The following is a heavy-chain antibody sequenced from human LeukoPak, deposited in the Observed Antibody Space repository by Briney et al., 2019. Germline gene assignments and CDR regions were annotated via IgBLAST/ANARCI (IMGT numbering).Heavy chain of an antibody. CDR3: ARGSIAARSALDY. D-gene: IGHD6-6*01. V-gene: IGHV4-59*01. Sequence: PSETLSLTCTVSGGSISSYYWSWIRQPPGKGLGWIGYIYYSGSTNNNPSLKSRVTISVDTSKNQFSLKLSSVTAADTAVYYCARGSIAARSALDYWGQGTLVTVSS. J-gene: IGHJ4*02. CDR1: GGSISSYY. CDR2: IYYSGST.